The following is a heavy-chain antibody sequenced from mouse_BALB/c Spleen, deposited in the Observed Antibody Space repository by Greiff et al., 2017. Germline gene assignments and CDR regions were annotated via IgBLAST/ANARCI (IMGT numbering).Heavy chain of an antibody. J-gene: IGHJ1*01. CDR2: IYPGSGST. Sequence: LQQPGSELVRPGASVKLSCKASGYTFTSYWMHWVKQRHGQGLEWIGNIYPGSGSTNYDEKFKSKGTLTVDTSSSTAYMHLSSLTSEDSAVYYCTTPFYGSSPHWYFDVWGAGTTVTVSS. V-gene: IGHV1S22*01. CDR1: GYTFTSYW. CDR3: TTPFYGSSPHWYFDV. D-gene: IGHD1-1*01.